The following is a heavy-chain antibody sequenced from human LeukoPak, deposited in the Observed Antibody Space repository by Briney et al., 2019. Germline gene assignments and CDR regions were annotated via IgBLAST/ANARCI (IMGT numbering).Heavy chain of an antibody. Sequence: ASVKVSCKASGYTFTSYGISWVRQAPGQGLAWMGWSSAYNGNTNYAQKLQGRVTMTTDTSTSTAYMELRSLRSDDSAVYYCARGPYGSGSYYIPLDYWGQGTLVTVSS. V-gene: IGHV1-18*04. CDR1: GYTFTSYG. D-gene: IGHD3-10*01. J-gene: IGHJ4*02. CDR2: SSAYNGNT. CDR3: ARGPYGSGSYYIPLDY.